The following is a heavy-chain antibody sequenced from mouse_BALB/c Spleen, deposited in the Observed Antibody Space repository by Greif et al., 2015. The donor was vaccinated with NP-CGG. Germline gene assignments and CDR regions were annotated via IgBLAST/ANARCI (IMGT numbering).Heavy chain of an antibody. J-gene: IGHJ4*01. CDR3: ASYYGNYYAMDY. CDR1: GYSITSDYA. Sequence: EVKLEESGPGLVKPSQSLSLTCTVTGYSITSDYAWNWIRQFPGNKLEWMGYISYSGSTSYNPSLKSRISITRDTSKNQFFLQLNSVTTEDTATYYCASYYGNYYAMDYWGQGTSVTVSP. CDR2: ISYSGST. D-gene: IGHD2-1*01. V-gene: IGHV3-2*02.